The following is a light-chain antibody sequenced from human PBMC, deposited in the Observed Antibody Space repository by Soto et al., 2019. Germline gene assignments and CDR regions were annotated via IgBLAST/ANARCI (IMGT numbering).Light chain of an antibody. J-gene: IGLJ1*01. CDR2: TND. CDR3: AAWDGTSSFV. CDR1: SSNIGRNT. Sequence: QSVLTQAPSASGTPGQRVIISCSGGSSNIGRNTVNWYQHLPGTAPRLLIYTNDQRPSGVPDRFSGSKSGTSASLAISGLQSEDEADYYCAAWDGTSSFVFGTGTKVTVL. V-gene: IGLV1-44*01.